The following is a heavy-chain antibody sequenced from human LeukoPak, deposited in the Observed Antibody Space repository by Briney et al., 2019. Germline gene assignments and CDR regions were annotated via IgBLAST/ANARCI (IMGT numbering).Heavy chain of an antibody. CDR2: IIPIFGTA. J-gene: IGHJ5*02. D-gene: IGHD6-6*01. CDR3: AREPIAARPNWFDP. V-gene: IGHV1-69*05. CDR1: GGTFSSYA. Sequence: ASVKVSCKASGGTFSSYAISWLRQAPGQGLEWMGGIIPIFGTANYAQKFQGRVTITTDESTSTAYMELSSLRSEDTAVYYCAREPIAARPNWFDPWGQGTLVTVSS.